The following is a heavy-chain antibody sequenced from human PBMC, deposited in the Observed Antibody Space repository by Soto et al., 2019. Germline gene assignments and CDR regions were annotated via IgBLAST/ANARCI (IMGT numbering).Heavy chain of an antibody. Sequence: SETQSLTCTVSGGSISSSSYYWGWIRQPPGKGLEWIGSIYYSGSTYYNPSLKSRVTISVDTSKNQFSLKLSSVTAADTAVYYCASLHVYYGMDVWGQGTTVTVSS. CDR3: ASLHVYYGMDV. J-gene: IGHJ6*02. V-gene: IGHV4-39*01. CDR1: GGSISSSSYY. CDR2: IYYSGST.